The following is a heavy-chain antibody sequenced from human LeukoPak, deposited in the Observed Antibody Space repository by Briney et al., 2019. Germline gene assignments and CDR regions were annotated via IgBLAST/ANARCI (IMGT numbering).Heavy chain of an antibody. J-gene: IGHJ5*02. CDR2: ISAYNGNT. CDR1: GYTFSSYG. CDR3: ARDLPRHYYGSGSQDFDP. V-gene: IGHV1-18*01. Sequence: GASVKVSCKASGYTFSSYGLSWVRQAPGQGLEWMGWISAYNGNTNYAQKLQGRGTMTTDTSTSTAYMELRSLRSDDTAVYYCARDLPRHYYGSGSQDFDPWGQGTLVTVSS. D-gene: IGHD3-10*01.